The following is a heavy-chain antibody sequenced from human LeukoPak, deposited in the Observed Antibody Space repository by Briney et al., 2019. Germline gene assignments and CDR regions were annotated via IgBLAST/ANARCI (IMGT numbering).Heavy chain of an antibody. Sequence: GGSLRLSCAASGFTFSDYYMSWIRQAPGKGLEWVSYISSSGSTIYYADSVKGRFTISRDNAKNSLYLQMNSLRAEDTAVYYCARDGSSVTIFGVVQGYYFDYWGQGTLVTVSS. J-gene: IGHJ4*02. V-gene: IGHV3-11*04. CDR2: ISSSGSTI. CDR1: GFTFSDYY. CDR3: ARDGSSVTIFGVVQGYYFDY. D-gene: IGHD3-3*01.